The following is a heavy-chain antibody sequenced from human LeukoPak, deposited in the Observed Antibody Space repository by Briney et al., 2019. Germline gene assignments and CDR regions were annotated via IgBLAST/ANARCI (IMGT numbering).Heavy chain of an antibody. CDR2: ISAYNGNT. CDR3: AKRDGYDGHYYYGMDV. Sequence: ASVKVSCKASGYTFTSYGISWVRQAPGQGLEWMGWISAYNGNTNYAQKLQGRVTMTTDTSTSTAYMELRSLRSEDTAVYYCAKRDGYDGHYYYGMDVWGQGTTVTVSS. CDR1: GYTFTSYG. J-gene: IGHJ6*02. V-gene: IGHV1-18*01. D-gene: IGHD5-24*01.